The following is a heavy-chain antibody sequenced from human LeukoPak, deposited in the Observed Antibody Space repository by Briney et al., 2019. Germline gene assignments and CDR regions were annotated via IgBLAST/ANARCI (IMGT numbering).Heavy chain of an antibody. Sequence: GGSLRLSCAASGFTFSSYWMSWVRQAPGKGLKWVANIKEDGSEKYYVDSVKGRFTISRGNAKNSLFLEMNSLRAEGTALYYCAREEPVAILSHWGQGTLVTVSS. V-gene: IGHV3-7*01. CDR3: AREEPVAILSH. D-gene: IGHD2-2*01. CDR1: GFTFSSYW. CDR2: IKEDGSEK. J-gene: IGHJ4*02.